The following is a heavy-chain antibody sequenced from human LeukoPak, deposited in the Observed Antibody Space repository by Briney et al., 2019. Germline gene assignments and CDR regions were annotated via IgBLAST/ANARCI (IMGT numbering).Heavy chain of an antibody. CDR2: ISSSSSYM. D-gene: IGHD3-10*02. J-gene: IGHJ6*04. V-gene: IGHV3-11*06. CDR1: GYSISSGYY. Sequence: LSLTCTVSGYSISSGYYWGWIRQPPGKGLEWVSSISSSSSYMYYADSVKGRFTISRDNAKNSLYLQMNSLRAEDTAVYYCAELGITMIGGVWGKGTTVTISS. CDR3: AELGITMIGGV.